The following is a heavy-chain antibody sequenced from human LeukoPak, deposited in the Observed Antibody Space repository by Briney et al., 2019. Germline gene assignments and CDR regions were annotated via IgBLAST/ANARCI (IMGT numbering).Heavy chain of an antibody. Sequence: AGTLTLSCAASGFTFSSYGMHWIRQAPGKGLEWVAVIWYDGSNNYYADSVKGRFTISRDNSKNTLYLQMNSLRAEDTAVYYCAREYCSSTSCYPPYWFDPWGQGTLVTVSS. D-gene: IGHD2-2*01. CDR2: IWYDGSNN. CDR3: AREYCSSTSCYPPYWFDP. J-gene: IGHJ5*02. CDR1: GFTFSSYG. V-gene: IGHV3-33*01.